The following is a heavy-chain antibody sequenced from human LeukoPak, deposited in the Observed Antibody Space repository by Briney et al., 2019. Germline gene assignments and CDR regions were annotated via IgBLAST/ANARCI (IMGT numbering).Heavy chain of an antibody. CDR2: IYYSGST. D-gene: IGHD3-10*01. Sequence: SETLSLTCTVSGGSISSYYWSWIRQPPGKGLEWIGYIYYSGSTNYNPSLKSRVTISEDTSKNQFSLKLSSVTAADTAVYYCXRXRRGSGSYQMYYYFDDWGQGTLVTVSS. J-gene: IGHJ4*02. CDR3: XRXRRGSGSYQMYYYFDD. V-gene: IGHV4-59*01. CDR1: GGSISSYY.